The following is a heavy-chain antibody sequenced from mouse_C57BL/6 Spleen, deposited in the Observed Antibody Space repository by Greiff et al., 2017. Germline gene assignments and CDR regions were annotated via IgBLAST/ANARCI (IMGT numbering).Heavy chain of an antibody. Sequence: QVQLQQSGPELVKPGASVTISCKASGYAFSSSWMNWVKQRPGKGLEWIGRIYPGDGDTNYNGKFKGKATLTADKSSSTAYMQLSSLTSEDSAVYFCARSGGGSMDYWGQGTSVTVSS. CDR1: GYAFSSSW. CDR3: ARSGGGSMDY. CDR2: IYPGDGDT. D-gene: IGHD3-2*02. J-gene: IGHJ4*01. V-gene: IGHV1-82*01.